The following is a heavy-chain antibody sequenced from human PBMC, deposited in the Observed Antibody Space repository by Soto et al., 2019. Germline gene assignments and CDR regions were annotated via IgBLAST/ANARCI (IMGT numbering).Heavy chain of an antibody. V-gene: IGHV1-46*01. CDR3: ARDLPPSVVRGPPGY. CDR2: INPSGGST. Sequence: ASVNVSCKASGYTFTSYYMHWVRQAPGQGLEWMGIINPSGGSTSYAQKFQGRVTMTRDTSTSTVYMELSSLRSEDTAVYYCARDLPPSVVRGPPGYWGQGTLVTVSS. D-gene: IGHD3-10*01. CDR1: GYTFTSYY. J-gene: IGHJ4*02.